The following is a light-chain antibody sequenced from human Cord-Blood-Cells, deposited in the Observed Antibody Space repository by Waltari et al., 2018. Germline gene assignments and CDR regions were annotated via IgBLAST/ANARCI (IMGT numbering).Light chain of an antibody. J-gene: IGKJ5*01. CDR3: QQYNSYSIT. Sequence: DIQMTQSPSTLSASVGDRGTITCLASQSISSWLAWYQQKPGKAPKLLIYDASSLESGVPSRFSGSGSGTEFTLTVSSLQPDDFATYHCQQYNSYSITFGQGTRLEIK. CDR2: DAS. CDR1: QSISSW. V-gene: IGKV1-5*01.